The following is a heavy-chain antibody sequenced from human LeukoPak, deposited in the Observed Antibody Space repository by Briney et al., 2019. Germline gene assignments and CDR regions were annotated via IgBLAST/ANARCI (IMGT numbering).Heavy chain of an antibody. CDR1: GVSISSSTYY. CDR2: IYYSGST. Sequence: SETLSLTCTVSGVSISSSTYYWGWIRQPPGKGLEWIGSIYYSGSTYYSPSLKSRVTISVDTSKNQFSLKLSSVTAADTAVYYCARDIVVVPAATYFYYGMDVWGQGTTVTVSS. J-gene: IGHJ6*02. V-gene: IGHV4-39*07. CDR3: ARDIVVVPAATYFYYGMDV. D-gene: IGHD2-2*01.